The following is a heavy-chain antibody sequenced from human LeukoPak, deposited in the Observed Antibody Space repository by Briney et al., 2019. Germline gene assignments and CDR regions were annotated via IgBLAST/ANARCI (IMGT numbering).Heavy chain of an antibody. D-gene: IGHD3-22*01. CDR1: GYTFTSYG. Sequence: GASVKVSCKASGYTFTSYGISWVRQAPGQGLEWMGWISAYNGNTNYAQKLQGRVTMTTDTSTSTAYMELRSLRSDDTAVYYCARAKDSSGYYLLYYFDYWGQGTLVTASS. J-gene: IGHJ4*02. CDR2: ISAYNGNT. CDR3: ARAKDSSGYYLLYYFDY. V-gene: IGHV1-18*01.